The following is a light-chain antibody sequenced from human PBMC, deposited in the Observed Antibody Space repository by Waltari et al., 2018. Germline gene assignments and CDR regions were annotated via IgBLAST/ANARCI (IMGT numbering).Light chain of an antibody. CDR2: YAS. V-gene: IGKV6-21*01. CDR3: HQSYTLPRT. Sequence: EIVLTQSPDFQSVTPKEKVTITCRASQSIGNSLHWYPQKPGQSPKILIKYASQSFSGVPSRFSGSGSGTDFTLTINSLEAEDAATYYCHQSYTLPRTFGQGTKVEIK. J-gene: IGKJ1*01. CDR1: QSIGNS.